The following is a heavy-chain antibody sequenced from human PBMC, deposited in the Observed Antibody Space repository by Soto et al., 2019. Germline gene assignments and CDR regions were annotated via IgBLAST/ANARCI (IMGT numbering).Heavy chain of an antibody. Sequence: GGSLRLSCSASGFTFSSYTMHWVRQAPGKGLECVANINGVGTYVYYIDSVQGRFTISRDNAKNSVYLQMSSLRVEDTAVYYCAKDLHWFAMDVWGQGTTVTVSS. CDR3: AKDLHWFAMDV. J-gene: IGHJ6*02. CDR1: GFTFSSYT. CDR2: INGVGTYV. D-gene: IGHD3-10*01. V-gene: IGHV3-21*01.